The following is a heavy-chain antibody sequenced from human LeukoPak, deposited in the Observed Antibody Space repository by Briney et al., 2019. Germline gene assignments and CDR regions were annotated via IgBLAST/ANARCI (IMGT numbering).Heavy chain of an antibody. V-gene: IGHV3-23*01. Sequence: GGSLRLSCAASGFTFRSSAVRWLRQAPGEGGEGVAALRNHCAYTLFADSVQGRFTSCRDNSKSTLCMQMNSLRGEVTAVYNCAKQLGYCSDGSCYFPYWGQGTLVTVSS. CDR2: LRNHCAYT. CDR1: GFTFRSSA. J-gene: IGHJ4*02. D-gene: IGHD2-15*01. CDR3: AKQLGYCSDGSCYFPY.